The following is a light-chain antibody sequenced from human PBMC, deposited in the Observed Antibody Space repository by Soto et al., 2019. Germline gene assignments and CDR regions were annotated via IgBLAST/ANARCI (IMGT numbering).Light chain of an antibody. CDR2: GAS. J-gene: IGKJ4*01. CDR3: QQYNNWPLT. CDR1: QSVSSS. Sequence: EIVMTQSPDTLSVSPEERATLSCRASQSVSSSLAWYQQKPGQAPRLLIYGASTRATGIPARFSGSGSGTEFTLTISSLQSEDFAVYYCQQYNNWPLTFGGGTKVEIK. V-gene: IGKV3-15*01.